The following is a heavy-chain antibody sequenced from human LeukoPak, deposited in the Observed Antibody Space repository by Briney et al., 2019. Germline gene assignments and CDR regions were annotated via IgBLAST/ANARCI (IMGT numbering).Heavy chain of an antibody. CDR1: GGSISSYY. V-gene: IGHV4-59*01. J-gene: IGHJ3*02. CDR2: IYYSGST. Sequence: SETLSLTCTVSGGSISSYYCSWIRQPPGKGLEWIGYIYYSGSTNYNPSLKSRVTISVDTSKNQFSLKLSSVTAADTAVYYCARESDYYGSGSIWGQGTIVTVSS. D-gene: IGHD3-10*01. CDR3: ARESDYYGSGSI.